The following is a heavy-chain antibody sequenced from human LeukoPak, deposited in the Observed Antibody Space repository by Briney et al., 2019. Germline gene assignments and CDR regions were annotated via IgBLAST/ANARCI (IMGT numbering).Heavy chain of an antibody. J-gene: IGHJ6*03. D-gene: IGHD3-3*01. V-gene: IGHV3-7*01. Sequence: GGSLRLSCAASGFTFSSYGMSWVRQAPGKGLEWVANIKQDGSEKYYVDSVKGRFTISRDNAKNSLYLQMNSLRAEDTAVYYCARDQRYFGDYYMDVWGKGTTVTISS. CDR3: ARDQRYFGDYYMDV. CDR2: IKQDGSEK. CDR1: GFTFSSYG.